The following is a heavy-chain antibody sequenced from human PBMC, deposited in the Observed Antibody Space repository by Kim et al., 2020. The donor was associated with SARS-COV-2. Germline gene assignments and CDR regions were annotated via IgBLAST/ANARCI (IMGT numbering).Heavy chain of an antibody. CDR3: ARKSGRGYGSGSYYYHYDMAV. Sequence: SETLSLICTVSGGSISSSNYYWGWIRQPPGKGLEWIGSINSGGSTYYNPSLKSRVTISIDTLNQFSLKLSSVTAADTAVYYCARKSGRGYGSGSYYYHYDMAVWGQGTTVTVSS. J-gene: IGHJ6*02. CDR2: INSGGST. V-gene: IGHV4-39*07. D-gene: IGHD3-10*01. CDR1: GGSISSSNYY.